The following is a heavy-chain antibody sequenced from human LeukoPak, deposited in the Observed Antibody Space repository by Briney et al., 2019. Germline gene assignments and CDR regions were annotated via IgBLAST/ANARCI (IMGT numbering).Heavy chain of an antibody. CDR1: GFTFSSYG. CDR3: AKDWFRQDAFDI. V-gene: IGHV3-30*02. D-gene: IGHD3-10*01. J-gene: IGHJ3*02. Sequence: GGSLRLSCAASGFTFSSYGMHWVRQAPGKGLEWVAFIRYDGSNKYYADSVKGRFTISKDNSKNTLYLQMNSLRAEDTAVYYCAKDWFRQDAFDIWGQGTMVTVSS. CDR2: IRYDGSNK.